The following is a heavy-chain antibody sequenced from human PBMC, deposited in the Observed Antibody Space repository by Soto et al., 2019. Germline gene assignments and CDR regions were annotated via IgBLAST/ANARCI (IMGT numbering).Heavy chain of an antibody. CDR3: ARGTSFDFDDNAYYAH. V-gene: IGHV3-7*03. CDR2: IKQDGSEK. CDR1: GFTFSNYW. J-gene: IGHJ4*02. D-gene: IGHD3-22*01. Sequence: LRLSCAASGFTFSNYWMSWVRQAPGKGLEWVASIKQDGSEKYYVDSVKGRFTISRDNTKNSLYLQMNSLRAEDTAMYYCARGTSFDFDDNAYYAHWGQGTLVTVSS.